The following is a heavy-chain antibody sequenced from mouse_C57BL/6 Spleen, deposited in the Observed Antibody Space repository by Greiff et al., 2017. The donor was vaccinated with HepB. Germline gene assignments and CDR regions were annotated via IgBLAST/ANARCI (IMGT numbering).Heavy chain of an antibody. CDR1: GYAFSSYW. Sequence: QVQLKESGAELVKPGASVKISCKASGYAFSSYWMNWVKQRPGKGLEWIGQIYPGDGDTNYNGKFKGKATLTADKSSSTAYMQLSSLTSEDSAVYFCARGDNWYFDVWGTGTTVTVSS. CDR2: IYPGDGDT. D-gene: IGHD3-3*01. J-gene: IGHJ1*03. V-gene: IGHV1-80*01. CDR3: ARGDNWYFDV.